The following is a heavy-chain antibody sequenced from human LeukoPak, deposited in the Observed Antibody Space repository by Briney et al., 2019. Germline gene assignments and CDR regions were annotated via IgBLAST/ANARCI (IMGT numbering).Heavy chain of an antibody. CDR3: AKDHHLGAPTEDI. CDR1: GFTFSSYA. D-gene: IGHD6-6*01. V-gene: IGHV3-23*01. CDR2: ISGSGGST. J-gene: IGHJ3*02. Sequence: PGGSLRLSCAASGFTFSSYAMSWVRQAPGKGLEWVSAISGSGGSTYYADSVKGRFTISRDNAKNSLYLQMNSLGAEDTAVYYCAKDHHLGAPTEDIWGQGTMVTVSS.